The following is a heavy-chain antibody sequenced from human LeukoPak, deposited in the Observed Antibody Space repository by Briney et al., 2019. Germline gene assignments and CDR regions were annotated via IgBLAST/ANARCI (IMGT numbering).Heavy chain of an antibody. CDR3: AKDPSTLTIRDDY. J-gene: IGHJ4*02. D-gene: IGHD5-24*01. CDR2: IHPSGANT. Sequence: AGGSLRLSCAASGFTFSSYAMSWGRQAPGKGLEWVSAIHPSGANTHYADSVKGRFTISRDNSKNKLFLLMSTLRADDTAIYYCAKDPSTLTIRDDYWGQGTLVTVSS. CDR1: GFTFSSYA. V-gene: IGHV3-23*01.